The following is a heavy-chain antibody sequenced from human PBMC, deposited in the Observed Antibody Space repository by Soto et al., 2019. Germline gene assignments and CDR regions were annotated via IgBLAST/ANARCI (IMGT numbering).Heavy chain of an antibody. CDR1: GGSLSGYY. J-gene: IGHJ6*02. CDR3: ARVRGSSYYYYGMDV. D-gene: IGHD6-6*01. Sequence: SDSLALGSAVYGGSLSGYYWSWIRQHPGKGLEWIGEINHSGSTNYNPSLKSRVTISVDTSKNQFSLKLSSVTAADTAVYYCARVRGSSYYYYGMDVWGQGTTVTV. V-gene: IGHV4-34*01. CDR2: INHSGST.